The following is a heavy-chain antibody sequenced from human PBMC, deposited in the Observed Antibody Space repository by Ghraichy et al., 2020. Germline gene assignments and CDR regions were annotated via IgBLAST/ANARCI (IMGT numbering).Heavy chain of an antibody. CDR1: GGSFSGYY. CDR3: ARELGYCSGASCYGGVFEY. CDR2: INHSGST. V-gene: IGHV4-34*01. J-gene: IGHJ4*02. D-gene: IGHD2-2*01. Sequence: SETLSLSCSVYGGSFSGYYWSWIRQPPGKGLEWIGEINHSGSTDYNPSLKSRVTISVDTSRNHFSLKLSSVTAADTAVYYCARELGYCSGASCYGGVFEYWGQGTLVIVSS.